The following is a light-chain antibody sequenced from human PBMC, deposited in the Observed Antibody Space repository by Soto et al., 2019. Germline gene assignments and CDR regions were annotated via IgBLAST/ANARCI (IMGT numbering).Light chain of an antibody. V-gene: IGKV3-15*01. CDR1: QGVTTN. CDR2: DVS. Sequence: EIVMTQSPATLSVSPGERATLSCRAGQGVTTNFAWYQQKSGQSPRLLIYDVSTRATGVPARFSGTGSETDFTLTISGLQSGDSAVYFCQQYNNWPFSFGQGTRLEIK. J-gene: IGKJ5*01. CDR3: QQYNNWPFS.